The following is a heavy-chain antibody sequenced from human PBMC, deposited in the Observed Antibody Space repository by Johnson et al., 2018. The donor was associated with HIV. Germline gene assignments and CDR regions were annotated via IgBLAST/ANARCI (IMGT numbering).Heavy chain of an antibody. CDR3: ARWVIAARSFGAFDI. D-gene: IGHD6-6*01. CDR2: IRYDGSNK. Sequence: QVQLVESGGGLVQPGGSLRLSCAASGFTFSSYGMHWVRQAPGKGLEWVAFIRYDGSNKYYADSVKGRFTISRDNSKNTLYLQMNSLRAQDTAVYYCARWVIAARSFGAFDIWGQGTMVTVSS. V-gene: IGHV3-30*02. CDR1: GFTFSSYG. J-gene: IGHJ3*02.